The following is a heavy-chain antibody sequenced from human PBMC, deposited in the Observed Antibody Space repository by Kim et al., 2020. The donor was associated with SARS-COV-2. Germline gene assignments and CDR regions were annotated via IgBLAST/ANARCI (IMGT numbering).Heavy chain of an antibody. J-gene: IGHJ5*02. CDR3: ARLCSSTSCYAGWFDP. D-gene: IGHD2-2*01. Sequence: SLKSRVTISVDTSKNQFSLKLGSVTAADTAVYYCARLCSSTSCYAGWFDPWGQGTLVTVSS. V-gene: IGHV4-61*07.